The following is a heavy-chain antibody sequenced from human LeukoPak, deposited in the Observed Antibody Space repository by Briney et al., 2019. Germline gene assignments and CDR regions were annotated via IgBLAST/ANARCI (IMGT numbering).Heavy chain of an antibody. CDR1: GGTFSSYA. V-gene: IGHV1-69*04. CDR2: IIPILGIA. Sequence: SVKVSCRASGGTFSSYAISWVRQAPGQGVEWMGRIIPILGIANYAQKFQGRVTITADKSTSTAYMELSSLRSEDTAVYYCARDYYGSGYYYYYGMDVWGQGTTVTVSS. J-gene: IGHJ6*02. D-gene: IGHD3-10*01. CDR3: ARDYYGSGYYYYYGMDV.